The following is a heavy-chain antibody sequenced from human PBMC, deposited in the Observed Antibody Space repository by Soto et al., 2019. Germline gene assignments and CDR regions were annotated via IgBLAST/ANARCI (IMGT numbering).Heavy chain of an antibody. CDR1: GYTFTTYA. CDR2: INAGNGNT. CDR3: ARDSGGSIYWDP. V-gene: IGHV1-3*01. J-gene: IGHJ5*02. D-gene: IGHD2-15*01. Sequence: GASVKVSCKASGYTFTTYAIHWVRQAPGQRLEWMGWINAGNGNTKYSQKFQGRVTINRDTSANTAYMGLSSLRSEDTAVYYCARDSGGSIYWDPWGQGTLVTVSS.